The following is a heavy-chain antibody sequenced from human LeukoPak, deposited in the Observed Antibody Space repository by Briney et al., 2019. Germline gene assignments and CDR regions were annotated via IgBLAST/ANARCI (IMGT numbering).Heavy chain of an antibody. J-gene: IGHJ4*02. D-gene: IGHD2-15*01. V-gene: IGHV4-39*07. CDR3: AREGCSGGSCYIDY. CDR2: IYYSGST. CDR1: GGSISSSSYY. Sequence: SETLSLTCTVSGGSISSSSYYWGWIRQPPGKGLEWIGSIYYSGSTYYNPSLKSRVTISVDKSKNQFSLKLSSVTAADTAVYYCAREGCSGGSCYIDYWGQGTLVTVSS.